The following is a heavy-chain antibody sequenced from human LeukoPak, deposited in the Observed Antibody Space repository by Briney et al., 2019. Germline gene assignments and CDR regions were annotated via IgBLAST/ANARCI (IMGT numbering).Heavy chain of an antibody. V-gene: IGHV3-7*03. D-gene: IGHD3-22*01. CDR3: ARPPYYYDSSGYFYYFDY. Sequence: TGGSLRLSCAASGFTLSFYSMNWVRQAPGKGLEWVANIKQDGSEKYYVDSVKGRFTISRDNAKNSLYLQMNSLRAEDTAVYYCARPPYYYDSSGYFYYFDYWGQGTLVTVSS. CDR2: IKQDGSEK. CDR1: GFTLSFYS. J-gene: IGHJ4*02.